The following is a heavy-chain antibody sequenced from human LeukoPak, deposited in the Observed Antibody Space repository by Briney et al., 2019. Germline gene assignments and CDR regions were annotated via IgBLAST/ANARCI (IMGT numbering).Heavy chain of an antibody. Sequence: GESLKISCKGSGYSFTSYWIGWVRQMPGKGLEWMGIIYPGDSDTRYSPSFQGQVTISADKSISTAYLQWSSLKASDTAMYYCTSQPYCSSTSCYSEFDYWGQGTLVTVSS. CDR3: TSQPYCSSTSCYSEFDY. V-gene: IGHV5-51*01. D-gene: IGHD2-2*01. CDR1: GYSFTSYW. J-gene: IGHJ4*02. CDR2: IYPGDSDT.